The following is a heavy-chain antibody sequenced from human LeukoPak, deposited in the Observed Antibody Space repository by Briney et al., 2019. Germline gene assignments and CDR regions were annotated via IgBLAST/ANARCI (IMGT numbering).Heavy chain of an antibody. V-gene: IGHV4-39*07. CDR2: IYYSGST. D-gene: IGHD1-26*01. CDR3: ARIGVGATAIDY. CDR1: GGSISSYY. Sequence: SETLSLTCTVSGGSISSYYWSWIRQPPGKGLEWIGSIYYSGSTYYNPSLKSRVTISVDTSKNQFSLKLSSVTAADTAVYYCARIGVGATAIDYWGQGTLVTVSS. J-gene: IGHJ4*02.